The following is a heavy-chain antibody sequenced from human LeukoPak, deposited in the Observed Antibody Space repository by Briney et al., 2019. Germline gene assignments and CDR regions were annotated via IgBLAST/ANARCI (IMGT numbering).Heavy chain of an antibody. V-gene: IGHV1-24*01. D-gene: IGHD3-10*01. Sequence: ASVKVSCKASGYTFTGYYMHWVRQAPGKGLEWMGGFDPEDGETIYAQKFQGRVTMTEDTSTDTAYMELSSLRSEDTAVYYCATDYGDYWGQGTLVTVSS. CDR1: GYTFTGYY. J-gene: IGHJ4*02. CDR3: ATDYGDY. CDR2: FDPEDGET.